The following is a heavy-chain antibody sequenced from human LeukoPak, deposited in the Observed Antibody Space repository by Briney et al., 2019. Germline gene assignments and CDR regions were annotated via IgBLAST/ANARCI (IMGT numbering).Heavy chain of an antibody. Sequence: GGSLRLSCAASGFTFSAYEMSWVRQAPGKGLEWVSYLSSSGNAYYADSVKGRFTISRDNSKNSLYLQMTSLRADDTAVYYCASGRGSYSPDYWGQGTLVTVSS. V-gene: IGHV3-48*03. CDR3: ASGRGSYSPDY. J-gene: IGHJ4*02. CDR1: GFTFSAYE. D-gene: IGHD1-26*01. CDR2: LSSSGNA.